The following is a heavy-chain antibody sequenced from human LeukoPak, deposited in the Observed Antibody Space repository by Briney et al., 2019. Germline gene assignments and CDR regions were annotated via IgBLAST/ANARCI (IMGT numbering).Heavy chain of an antibody. D-gene: IGHD3-3*01. CDR1: GGSISSGSYY. CDR3: AREDVLRFLEGGPYDY. V-gene: IGHV4-61*02. CDR2: IYTNEST. Sequence: SETLSLICTVSGGSISSGSYYWSWIRQPAGKGLEWIGRIYTNESTNYNPSLKSRVTISVDTSKNQFSLKLSSVIAADTAVYYCAREDVLRFLEGGPYDYWGQGTLVTVSS. J-gene: IGHJ4*02.